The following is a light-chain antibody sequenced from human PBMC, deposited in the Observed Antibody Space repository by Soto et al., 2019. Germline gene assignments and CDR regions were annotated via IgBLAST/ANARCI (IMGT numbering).Light chain of an antibody. CDR3: QQFCTYSPENT. J-gene: IGKJ2*01. Sequence: DIPMTQSPSTLSASVGDRVTITCRASQSVGIWLAWYQQKPGKVPKLLIFDASTLESGVPSRFSGSGSGTEFTLTISSLQPDDFATYYCQQFCTYSPENTFGQGTKLEIK. V-gene: IGKV1-5*01. CDR1: QSVGIW. CDR2: DAS.